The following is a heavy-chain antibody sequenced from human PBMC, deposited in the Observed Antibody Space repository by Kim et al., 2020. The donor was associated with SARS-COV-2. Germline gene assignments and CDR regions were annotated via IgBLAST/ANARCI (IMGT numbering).Heavy chain of an antibody. CDR1: GFTFSSYA. CDR2: IWYDGSKK. Sequence: GGSLRLSCAASGFTFSSYAMHWVRQAPGKGLEWVAVIWYDGSKKYYADSVKGRFTISRDNSKNTLYLQMNSLRAEDTAVYYCASHLEYWSSTSCYSYWYFDLWGQGTLVTVSS. V-gene: IGHV3-33*01. D-gene: IGHD2-2*01. J-gene: IGHJ2*01. CDR3: ASHLEYWSSTSCYSYWYFDL.